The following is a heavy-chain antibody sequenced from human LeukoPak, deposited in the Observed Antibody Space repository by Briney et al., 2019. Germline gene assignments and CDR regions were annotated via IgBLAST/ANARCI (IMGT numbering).Heavy chain of an antibody. CDR1: GFTFTSYA. D-gene: IGHD6-13*01. J-gene: IGHJ6*03. V-gene: IGHV3-30*04. Sequence: PGGSLRLSCAASGFTFTSYAMHWVRQAPGKGLGWVAVISYDGSNKYYADSVKGRFIISRDNSKNTLYLQMNSLRAEYTAVYYCARDPAQQQLVHLYYYYYMDVWGKGTTVTVSS. CDR2: ISYDGSNK. CDR3: ARDPAQQQLVHLYYYYYMDV.